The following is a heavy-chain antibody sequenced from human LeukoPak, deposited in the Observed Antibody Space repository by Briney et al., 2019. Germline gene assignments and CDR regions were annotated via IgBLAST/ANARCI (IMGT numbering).Heavy chain of an antibody. J-gene: IGHJ4*02. CDR1: GYTFTGYY. Sequence: GASVKVSCKASGYTFTGYYMHWVRQAPGQGLEWMGWINPNSGGTNYAQKFQGWVTMTRDTSISTAYMKLSRLRSDDTAVYYCARTKGVYDSSGYDYWGQGTLVTVSS. V-gene: IGHV1-2*04. D-gene: IGHD3-22*01. CDR3: ARTKGVYDSSGYDY. CDR2: INPNSGGT.